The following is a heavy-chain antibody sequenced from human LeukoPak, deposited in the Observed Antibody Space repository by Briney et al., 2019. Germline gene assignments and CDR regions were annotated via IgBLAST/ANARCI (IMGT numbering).Heavy chain of an antibody. V-gene: IGHV2-5*02. CDR1: GFSLSTSGVG. D-gene: IGHD2-21*01. CDR3: AHFTPGRAPSGGDCYDY. Sequence: SGPTLVKPTQTLTLTCTFSGFSLSTSGVGVGWIRQPPGKAPEWLALIYWDDDKRYSPSLKSRLTITKDTSKNQVVLTMTNMDPVDTATYYCAHFTPGRAPSGGDCYDYWGQGTLVTVSS. CDR2: IYWDDDK. J-gene: IGHJ4*02.